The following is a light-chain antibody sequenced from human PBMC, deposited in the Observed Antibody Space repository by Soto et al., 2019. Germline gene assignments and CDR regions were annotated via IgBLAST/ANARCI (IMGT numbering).Light chain of an antibody. V-gene: IGLV2-18*02. CDR3: SSFTSSNTYV. CDR2: DVN. CDR1: SSDIGAYNR. Sequence: QSALTQPPSVSGSPGPSVAISCTGTSSDIGAYNRVCWYQQPPGTAPKLMIYDVNNRPSGVPDRFSGSKSGNTASLTISGLQADDEADYYCSSFTSSNTYVFGTGTKLTVL. J-gene: IGLJ1*01.